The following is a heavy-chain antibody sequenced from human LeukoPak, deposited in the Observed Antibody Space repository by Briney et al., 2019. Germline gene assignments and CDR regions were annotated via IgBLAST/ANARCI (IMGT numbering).Heavy chain of an antibody. CDR3: ARPSGSYWYFDL. V-gene: IGHV3-7*05. Sequence: PGGSLKLSCAASGFTFSSYWMSWVRQAPGKGLEWVANIKEDGSEKYYVDSVKGRFTISRDNAKNSLYLQMNSLRAEDTAVYYCARPSGSYWYFDLWGRGTLVTVSS. CDR2: IKEDGSEK. D-gene: IGHD1-26*01. J-gene: IGHJ2*01. CDR1: GFTFSSYW.